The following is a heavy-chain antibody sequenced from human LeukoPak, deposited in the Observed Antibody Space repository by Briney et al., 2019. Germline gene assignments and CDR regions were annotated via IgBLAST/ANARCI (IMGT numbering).Heavy chain of an antibody. Sequence: GGSLRLSCAASGFTFSSFWMSWVRQAPGKGLGWEANIKQDGSEKYYVDSVKGRFTISRDNAKNSLYLQMNSLRAEDTAVYYCARHLIAVAGTTDAFDIWGQGTMVTVSS. CDR2: IKQDGSEK. D-gene: IGHD6-19*01. J-gene: IGHJ3*02. V-gene: IGHV3-7*01. CDR1: GFTFSSFW. CDR3: ARHLIAVAGTTDAFDI.